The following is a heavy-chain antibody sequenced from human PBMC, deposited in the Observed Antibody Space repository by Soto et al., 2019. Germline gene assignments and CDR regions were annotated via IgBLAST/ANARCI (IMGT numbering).Heavy chain of an antibody. CDR3: ARGRRRAAAGRYYYYGMDV. J-gene: IGHJ6*02. CDR1: GGSFSGYY. Sequence: SETLSLTCAGYGGSFSGYYWSWIRQPPGKGLEWIGEINHSGSTNYNPSLKSRVTISVDTSKNQFSLKLSSVTAADTAVYYCARGRRRAAAGRYYYYGMDVWGQGTTVTVSS. D-gene: IGHD6-13*01. CDR2: INHSGST. V-gene: IGHV4-34*01.